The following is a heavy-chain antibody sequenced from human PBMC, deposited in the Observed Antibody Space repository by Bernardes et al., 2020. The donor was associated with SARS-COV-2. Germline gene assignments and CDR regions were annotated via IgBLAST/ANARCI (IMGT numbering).Heavy chain of an antibody. CDR3: GNSGRYYYGMDV. CDR1: GLIFSRYS. D-gene: IGHD4-4*01. V-gene: IGHV3-48*01. CDR2: ISGSSTSI. Sequence: GYLRLSCAASGLIFSRYSMRWVRPAPGKGLEWVSYISGSSTSIYYADSVMGRFTISRDNAKNSLYLQMNSLRAEDTAVYYCGNSGRYYYGMDVWGQGTTVTVSS. J-gene: IGHJ6*02.